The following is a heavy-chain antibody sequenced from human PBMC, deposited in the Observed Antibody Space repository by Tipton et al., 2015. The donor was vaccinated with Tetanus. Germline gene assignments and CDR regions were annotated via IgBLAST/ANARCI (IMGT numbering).Heavy chain of an antibody. CDR1: GGSVRGGDYQ. Sequence: LRLSCTISGGSVRGGDYQWNWIRQTPGKGLEWLADISYSGRTNSNYSLKSRITVSQDTSKNQFSLKLTSVTAADTAVYYCARANYEFPKKGPFDSWGRGALVIVSS. CDR2: ISYSGRT. D-gene: IGHD3-3*01. J-gene: IGHJ4*02. V-gene: IGHV4-61*08. CDR3: ARANYEFPKKGPFDS.